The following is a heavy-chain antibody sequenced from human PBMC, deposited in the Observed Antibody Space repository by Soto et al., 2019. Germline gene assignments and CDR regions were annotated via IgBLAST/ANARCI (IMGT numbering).Heavy chain of an antibody. CDR2: INHSGST. CDR1: GGSFSGYY. D-gene: IGHD3-16*01. Sequence: QVQLQQWGAGLLKPSETLSLTCAVYGGSFSGYYWSWIRQPPGKGLEWIGEINHSGSTNYNPSLKSRVTISVDTSKNQFSLKLSSVTAADTAVYYCARGEGGAGWFYYYGIDVWGQGTTVTVSS. V-gene: IGHV4-34*01. CDR3: ARGEGGAGWFYYYGIDV. J-gene: IGHJ6*02.